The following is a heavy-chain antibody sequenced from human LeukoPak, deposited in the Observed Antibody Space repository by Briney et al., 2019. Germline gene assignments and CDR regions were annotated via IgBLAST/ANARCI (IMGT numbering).Heavy chain of an antibody. V-gene: IGHV4-31*03. CDR3: ARVGPNYYYMDV. J-gene: IGHJ6*03. Sequence: SETLSLTCTVSGGPISSGGYYWSWIRQHPGKGLEWIGYIYYSGSTYYNPSLKSRVTISVDTSKNQFSLKLSSVTAADTAVYYCARVGPNYYYMDVWGKGTTVTVSS. D-gene: IGHD3-10*01. CDR2: IYYSGST. CDR1: GGPISSGGYY.